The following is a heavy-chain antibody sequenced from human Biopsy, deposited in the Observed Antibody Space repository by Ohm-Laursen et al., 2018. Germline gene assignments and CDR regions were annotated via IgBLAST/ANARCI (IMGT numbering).Heavy chain of an antibody. J-gene: IGHJ3*02. D-gene: IGHD3-10*01. V-gene: IGHV4-59*01. CDR3: ARAPADQYAARNYYSSHAFDM. Sequence: TLSLTCTVSGGSISSDWWSWIRQTPGKGLEWIGYVYYSGTTTYNPSLRSRVTISVDTSMNQISLRLTSMTAADTAVYFCARAPADQYAARNYYSSHAFDMWGQGTKVTVSS. CDR1: GGSISSDW. CDR2: VYYSGTT.